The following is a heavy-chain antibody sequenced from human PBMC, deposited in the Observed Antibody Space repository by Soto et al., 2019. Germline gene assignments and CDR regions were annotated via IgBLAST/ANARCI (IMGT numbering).Heavy chain of an antibody. CDR1: GFTFSSYA. J-gene: IGHJ6*02. D-gene: IGHD6-19*01. V-gene: IGHV3-23*01. Sequence: PGGALRLSCAASGFTFSSYAMSWVRQAPGKGLEGVSAISGSGGSTYYADCVKGRLTISRDNSKNTLYLQMNSLRAEDTAVYYCAKARRIEVAGTFDGMAVWGQGTTVTVCS. CDR3: AKARRIEVAGTFDGMAV. CDR2: ISGSGGST.